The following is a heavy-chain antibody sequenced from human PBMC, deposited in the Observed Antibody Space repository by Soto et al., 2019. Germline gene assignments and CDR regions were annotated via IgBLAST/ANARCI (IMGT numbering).Heavy chain of an antibody. CDR1: GGSISSSSYY. CDR2: IYYSGST. J-gene: IGHJ4*02. CDR3: ARPRSIAAAGPFDY. D-gene: IGHD6-13*01. V-gene: IGHV4-39*01. Sequence: SETLSLTCTVSGGSISSSSYYWGWIRQPPGKGLEWIGSIYYSGSTYYNPSLKSRVTISVDTSKNQFSLKLSSVTAADTAVYSCARPRSIAAAGPFDYWGQGTLVTVSS.